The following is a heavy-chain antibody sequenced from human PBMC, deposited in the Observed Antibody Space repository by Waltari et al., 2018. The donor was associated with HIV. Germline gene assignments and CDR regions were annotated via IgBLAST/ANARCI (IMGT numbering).Heavy chain of an antibody. CDR1: GFSLSTSGMC. D-gene: IGHD4-17*01. CDR3: ARIRTTVTFPDYYGMDV. CDR2: IDWDDDK. J-gene: IGHJ6*02. V-gene: IGHV2-70*15. Sequence: QVTLRESGPALVKPTQTLTLTCTFSGFSLSTSGMCVSWIRQPPGKALEWLARIDWDDDKYYSTSLKTRLTISKDTSKNQVVLTMTNMDPVDTATYYCARIRTTVTFPDYYGMDVWGQGTTVTVSS.